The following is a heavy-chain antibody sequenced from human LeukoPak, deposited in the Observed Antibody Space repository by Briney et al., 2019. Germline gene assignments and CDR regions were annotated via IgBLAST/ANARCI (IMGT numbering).Heavy chain of an antibody. V-gene: IGHV1-69*06. D-gene: IGHD6-19*01. CDR1: GYTFTSYG. Sequence: ASVKVSCKASGYTFTSYGISWVRQAPGQGLEWMGGIIPIFGTANYAQKFQGRVTITADKSTSTAYMELSSLRSEDTAVYYCARARSSSGWYFYYYYYMDVWGKGTTVTVSS. CDR3: ARARSSSGWYFYYYYYMDV. CDR2: IIPIFGTA. J-gene: IGHJ6*03.